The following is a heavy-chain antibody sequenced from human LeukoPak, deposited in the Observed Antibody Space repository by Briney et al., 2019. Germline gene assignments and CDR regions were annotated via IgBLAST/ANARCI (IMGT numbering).Heavy chain of an antibody. J-gene: IGHJ4*02. CDR2: ISSTDAGT. CDR3: AKDLGGHLGLVLYDSSGYGLDY. V-gene: IGHV3-23*01. D-gene: IGHD3-22*01. CDR1: GFSLSSYA. Sequence: GGSLRLSCAASGFSLSSYAMSWVRQAPGKGLEWLSAISSTDAGTYYADSVKGRFTISRDNSKNTLYLQMNSLRAEDTAVYYCAKDLGGHLGLVLYDSSGYGLDYWGQGTLVTVSS.